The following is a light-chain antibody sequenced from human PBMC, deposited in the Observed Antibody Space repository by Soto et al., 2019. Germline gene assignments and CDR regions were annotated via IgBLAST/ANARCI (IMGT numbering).Light chain of an antibody. J-gene: IGKJ1*01. CDR2: DVS. Sequence: DIQMTQSPSTLSASVGDRVTITCRASQSISNWLAWYQQKPGQAPKLLIYDVSREEGGVPSRFSGSRSGTEFIITISILQPDDVATYCCQQYNSYPWTFGQGTKVEIK. CDR1: QSISNW. V-gene: IGKV1-5*01. CDR3: QQYNSYPWT.